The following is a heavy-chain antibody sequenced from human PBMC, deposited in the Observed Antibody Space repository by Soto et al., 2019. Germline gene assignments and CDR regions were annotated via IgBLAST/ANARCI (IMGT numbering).Heavy chain of an antibody. CDR3: ARDRRTGTTGDYDY. CDR2: IIPIFGTA. V-gene: IGHV1-69*13. D-gene: IGHD1-7*01. Sequence: SVKVSCKASGGTFSSCAISWVRQAPGQGLEWMGGIIPIFGTANYAQKFQGRVTITADESTSTAYMELSSLRSEDTAVYYCARDRRTGTTGDYDYWGQGTLVTVSS. J-gene: IGHJ4*02. CDR1: GGTFSSCA.